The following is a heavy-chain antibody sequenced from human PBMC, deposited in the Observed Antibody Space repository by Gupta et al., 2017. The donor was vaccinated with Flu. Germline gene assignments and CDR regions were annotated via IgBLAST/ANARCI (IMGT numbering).Heavy chain of an antibody. J-gene: IGHJ4*02. CDR1: GFTVSSYA. V-gene: IGHV3-23*01. CDR3: AKGLCSSTSCYPYYFDY. D-gene: IGHD2-2*01. CDR2: ISGSVGST. Sequence: EGQLLESGGGLVQPGGSLRLSCAASGFTVSSYAMSGVRQGPGKGLEWVSAISGSVGSTYYADSVKVRFTISRDNSKNTLYLQMNSLRAEDTAVYYCAKGLCSSTSCYPYYFDYWCQGTLVTVSS.